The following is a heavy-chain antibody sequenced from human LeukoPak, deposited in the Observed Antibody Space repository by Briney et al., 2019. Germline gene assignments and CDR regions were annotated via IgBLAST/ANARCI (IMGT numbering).Heavy chain of an antibody. CDR1: GFTFSSYN. CDR3: AREASIVVRCSDY. V-gene: IGHV3-21*01. Sequence: PGGSLRLSCAASGFTFSSYNMNWVRQAPGKGLEWVSFISSGNSFIYYADSVKGRFTISRDNAKNSLYLQMNNLRAEDMAVYYCAREASIVVRCSDYWGQGTLVTVSS. J-gene: IGHJ4*02. D-gene: IGHD6-6*01. CDR2: ISSGNSFI.